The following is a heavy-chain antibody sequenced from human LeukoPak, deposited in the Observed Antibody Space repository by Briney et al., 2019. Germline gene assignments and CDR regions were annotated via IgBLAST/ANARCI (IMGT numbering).Heavy chain of an antibody. D-gene: IGHD2-15*01. Sequence: SGGSLRLSCAVSGFTFSSYAMSWVRQAPGKGLEWVSAISNSGGSTYYADSVKGRFTISRDNSKNILYLQMSSLRAEDTAVYYCARQLGYCSDGTCYFDYWGQGTLVTVSS. J-gene: IGHJ4*02. CDR2: ISNSGGST. CDR3: ARQLGYCSDGTCYFDY. CDR1: GFTFSSYA. V-gene: IGHV3-23*01.